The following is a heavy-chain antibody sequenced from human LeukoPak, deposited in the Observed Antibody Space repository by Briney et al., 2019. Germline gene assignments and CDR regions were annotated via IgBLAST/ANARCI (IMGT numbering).Heavy chain of an antibody. CDR2: IKEDGSQR. Sequence: PGGSLRLSCAASGFTFNNYWMSWVRQAPGKGLEWVANIKEDGSQRHYVDSVKGRFTISRDNAKKSVYLQMNSLRGEDTAVYYCARDRYLVYWGQGTLVTVSS. D-gene: IGHD1-14*01. CDR1: GFTFNNYW. V-gene: IGHV3-7*01. J-gene: IGHJ4*02. CDR3: ARDRYLVY.